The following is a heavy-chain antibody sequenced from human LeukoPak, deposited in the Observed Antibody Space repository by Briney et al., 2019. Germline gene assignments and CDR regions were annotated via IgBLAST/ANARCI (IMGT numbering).Heavy chain of an antibody. CDR1: GYSFTSYW. Sequence: GESLKISCKGSGYSFTSYWIGWVRQMPGKGLEWMGIIYPGDSDTRYSPSFQGQVTISADKSISTAYLQWSSLKASDTAMYYCARAPYDILTGSTSGHYYYYMDVWGNVTTVTVSS. V-gene: IGHV5-51*01. CDR2: IYPGDSDT. J-gene: IGHJ6*03. CDR3: ARAPYDILTGSTSGHYYYYMDV. D-gene: IGHD3-9*01.